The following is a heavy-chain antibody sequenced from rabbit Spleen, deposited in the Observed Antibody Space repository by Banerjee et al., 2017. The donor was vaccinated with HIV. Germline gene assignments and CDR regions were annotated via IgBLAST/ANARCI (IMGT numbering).Heavy chain of an antibody. CDR1: GFSFSSSYW. CDR3: ARGSATMTMVITGFYLNL. V-gene: IGHV1S45*01. J-gene: IGHJ4*01. Sequence: QEQLEESGGGLFQPGGSLTLTCTVSGFSFSSSYWICWVRQAPGKGLEWIACIYGGSSVSTYYATWAKGRFTISKTSSTTVTLQMTSLTVADTATYFCARGSATMTMVITGFYLNLWGQGTLVTVS. CDR2: IYGGSSVST. D-gene: IGHD2-1*01.